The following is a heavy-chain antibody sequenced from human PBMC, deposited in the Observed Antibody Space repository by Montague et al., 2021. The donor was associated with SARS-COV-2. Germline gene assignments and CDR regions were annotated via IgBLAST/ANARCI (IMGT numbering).Heavy chain of an antibody. D-gene: IGHD2-15*01. J-gene: IGHJ4*02. CDR1: GGSISSFY. V-gene: IGHV4-59*08. CDR2: ISDSGST. CDR3: ARHYSATLPAVY. Sequence: SETLSLTCTVSGGSISSFYWSWFRQSPGKGLEWIGYISDSGSTNYNPSLTSRVTMSVDTSKNQFSLKVNSVTAADTAVYYCARHYSATLPAVYWGQGTLVTVS.